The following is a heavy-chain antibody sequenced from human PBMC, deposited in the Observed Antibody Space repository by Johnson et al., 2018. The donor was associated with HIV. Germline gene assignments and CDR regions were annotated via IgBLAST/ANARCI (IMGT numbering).Heavy chain of an antibody. Sequence: VQLVESGGGLVQPWGSLRLSCAASGFTFSSFEMHWVRLATGKGLEWVAGIGSAGETYYPGSVKGRFTISRENAHNSLFLQMNSLRGEDTAVYYCVREADRDYRDAIDIWGQGTMVTVSS. CDR1: GFTFSSFE. CDR2: IGSAGET. D-gene: IGHD4-11*01. V-gene: IGHV3-13*01. CDR3: VREADRDYRDAIDI. J-gene: IGHJ3*02.